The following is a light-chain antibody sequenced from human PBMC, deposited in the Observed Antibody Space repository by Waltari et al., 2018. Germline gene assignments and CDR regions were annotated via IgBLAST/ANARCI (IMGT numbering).Light chain of an antibody. Sequence: TWRAMQGSCNWLAWYQHKPLAAPALRFYAASHLQTGVPEMFSGSGSGTEFTLTISSLQPEDFATYYCQQASRFPITFGPGTKVEIK. CDR1: QGSCNW. CDR2: AAS. V-gene: IGKV1-12*01. CDR3: QQASRFPIT. J-gene: IGKJ3*01.